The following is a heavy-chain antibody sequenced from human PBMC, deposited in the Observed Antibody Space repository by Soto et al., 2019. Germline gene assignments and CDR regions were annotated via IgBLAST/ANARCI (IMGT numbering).Heavy chain of an antibody. CDR1: GFTFSSYG. Sequence: QVQLVESGGGVVQPGRSLRLSCAASGFTFSSYGMHWVRQAPGKGLEWVAVIWYDGSNKYYADSVKGRFTISRDNSKNTLYLQMTSLRAEDTAVYYCARDRSGVVLAGGYFDYWGQGTLVTVSS. J-gene: IGHJ4*02. D-gene: IGHD2-15*01. V-gene: IGHV3-33*01. CDR2: IWYDGSNK. CDR3: ARDRSGVVLAGGYFDY.